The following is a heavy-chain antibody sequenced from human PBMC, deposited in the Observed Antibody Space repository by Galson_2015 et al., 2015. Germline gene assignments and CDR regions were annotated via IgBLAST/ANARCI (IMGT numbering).Heavy chain of an antibody. CDR3: ARANYGSGRPSNWYFDL. V-gene: IGHV3-13*01. D-gene: IGHD3-10*01. Sequence: SLRLSCAASGFTFSFYDMHWVRQVTGKGLEWVSAIGTAGDTYYPGSVKGRFTISRENAKNSLYLQMNRLRAGDKAVYYCARANYGSGRPSNWYFDLWGRGTLVTVSP. J-gene: IGHJ2*01. CDR2: IGTAGDT. CDR1: GFTFSFYD.